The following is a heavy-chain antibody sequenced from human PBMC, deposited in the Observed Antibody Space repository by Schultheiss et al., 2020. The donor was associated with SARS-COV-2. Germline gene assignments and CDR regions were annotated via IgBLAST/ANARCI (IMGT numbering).Heavy chain of an antibody. CDR1: GGSFSGYY. V-gene: IGHV4-34*01. Sequence: SETLSLTCAVYGGSFSGYYWSWIRQPPGKGLEWIGEINRSRSTNYNPSLKSRVTISVDTSKNQFSLKLSSVTAADTAVYYCARGTGGDLDYWGQGTLVTVSS. J-gene: IGHJ4*02. D-gene: IGHD2-21*02. CDR2: INRSRST. CDR3: ARGTGGDLDY.